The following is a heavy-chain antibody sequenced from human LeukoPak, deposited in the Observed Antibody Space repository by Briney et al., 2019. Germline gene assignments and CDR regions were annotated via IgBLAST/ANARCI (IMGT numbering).Heavy chain of an antibody. J-gene: IGHJ4*02. Sequence: ASVKVSCKVSGYTLTELSMHWVRQAPGKGLEWMGGLDPENGETIYAQKFQGRVTMTEDTSTDTAYMELSSLRSEDTAVYYCATHQGRFGDPSFDYWGQGILVTVSS. V-gene: IGHV1-24*01. D-gene: IGHD3-10*01. CDR3: ATHQGRFGDPSFDY. CDR2: LDPENGET. CDR1: GYTLTELS.